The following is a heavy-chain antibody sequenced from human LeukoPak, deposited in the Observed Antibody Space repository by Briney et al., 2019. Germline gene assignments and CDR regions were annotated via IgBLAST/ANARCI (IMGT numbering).Heavy chain of an antibody. CDR1: GYTFTSYD. J-gene: IGHJ4*02. CDR3: ASGFKYYYDSSGYYGY. CDR2: MNPNSGNT. Sequence: ASVTVSCKASGYTFTSYDINWVRQATGQGLEWMGWMNPNSGNTVYAQKFQGRVTMTRNTSISTAYMELSSLRSEDTAVYYCASGFKYYYDSSGYYGYWGQGTLVTVSS. V-gene: IGHV1-8*01. D-gene: IGHD3-22*01.